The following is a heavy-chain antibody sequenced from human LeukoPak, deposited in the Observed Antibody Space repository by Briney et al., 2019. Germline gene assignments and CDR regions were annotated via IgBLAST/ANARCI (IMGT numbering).Heavy chain of an antibody. CDR2: INPNSGGT. D-gene: IGHD1-26*01. J-gene: IGHJ6*03. CDR3: ARASVGGTIAYYMDV. Sequence: ASVKVSCKASGYTFTGYYMHWVRQAPGQGLEWMGRINPNSGGTNYAQKFQGRVTMTRDTSISTAYMELSRLRSDDTAVYYCARASVGGTIAYYMDVWGKGTTVTVSS. V-gene: IGHV1-2*06. CDR1: GYTFTGYY.